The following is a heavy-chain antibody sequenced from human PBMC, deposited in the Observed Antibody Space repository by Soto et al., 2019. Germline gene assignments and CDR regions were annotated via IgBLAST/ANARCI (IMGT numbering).Heavy chain of an antibody. CDR1: GGSISSGGYY. J-gene: IGHJ3*02. Sequence: SETLSLTCTVSGGSISSGGYYWSWIRQHPGKGLEWIGYIYYSGSTYYNPSLKSRVTISVDTSKNQFSLKLSSVTAADTAVYYCARERFSGAFDIWGQGTMVTVS. V-gene: IGHV4-31*03. D-gene: IGHD4-17*01. CDR2: IYYSGST. CDR3: ARERFSGAFDI.